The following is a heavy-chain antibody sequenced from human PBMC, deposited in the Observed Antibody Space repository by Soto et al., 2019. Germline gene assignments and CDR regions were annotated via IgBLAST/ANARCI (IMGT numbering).Heavy chain of an antibody. CDR2: ISSSGSTI. V-gene: IGHV3-11*01. J-gene: IGHJ6*03. D-gene: IGHD3-16*01. CDR3: AIVGDEWGYYYYMDV. CDR1: GFTFSDYY. Sequence: QVQLVESGGGLVKPGGSLRLSCAASGFTFSDYYMSWIRQAPGKGLEWVSDISSSGSTIYYAASVKGRFTISRDNPKNSLYLPMTSLRAEDTAVYYCAIVGDEWGYYYYMDVWCKGTTVTVSS.